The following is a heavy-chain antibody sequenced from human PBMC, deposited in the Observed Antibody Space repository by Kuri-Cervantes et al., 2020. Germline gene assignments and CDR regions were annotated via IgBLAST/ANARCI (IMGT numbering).Heavy chain of an antibody. V-gene: IGHV3-11*01. CDR2: ISRSGSSI. CDR3: ARDRQGYYGLKWGYYYYMDV. Sequence: GESLKISCAASGFTFSDYYMSWIRQAPGKGLEWVSYISRSGSSIYYADSVKGRFTISRDNAKNSVHLQMNSLRAEDTAVYYCARDRQGYYGLKWGYYYYMDVWGKGTTVTVSS. J-gene: IGHJ6*03. D-gene: IGHD3-10*01. CDR1: GFTFSDYY.